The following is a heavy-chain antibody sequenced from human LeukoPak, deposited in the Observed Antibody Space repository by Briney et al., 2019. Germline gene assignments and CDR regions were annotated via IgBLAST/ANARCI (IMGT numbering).Heavy chain of an antibody. CDR1: QFTSSSYA. Sequence: GGSLRLSCVASQFTSSSYAMIWVRQAPGKELEWVSTISDRGDNTHHADSVKGRFTISRDNSKNTLHLQMNSLRAEDTAVYYCARDQGRYSSSWYLDYWGQGTLVTVSS. J-gene: IGHJ4*02. CDR3: ARDQGRYSSSWYLDY. CDR2: ISDRGDNT. D-gene: IGHD6-13*01. V-gene: IGHV3-23*01.